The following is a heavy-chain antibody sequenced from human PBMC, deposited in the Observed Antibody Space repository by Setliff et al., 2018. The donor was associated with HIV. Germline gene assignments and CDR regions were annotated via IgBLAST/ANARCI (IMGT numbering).Heavy chain of an antibody. J-gene: IGHJ4*02. CDR2: ISSDGTKK. D-gene: IGHD3-10*01. V-gene: IGHV3-30*04. CDR3: ARARTGVTMVRGAMSF. CDR1: GFTFKNYA. Sequence: GGSLRLSCAASGFTFKNYAMHWVRQAPGKGLEWVAIISSDGTKKYYGDSVKGRFTISRDNSKNTLYLQMNSLGPEDTAVYYCARARTGVTMVRGAMSFWGQGTLVTVSS.